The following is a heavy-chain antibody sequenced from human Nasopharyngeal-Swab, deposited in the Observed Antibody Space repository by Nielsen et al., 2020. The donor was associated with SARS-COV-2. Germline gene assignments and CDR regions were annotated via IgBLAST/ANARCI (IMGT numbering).Heavy chain of an antibody. CDR3: AKDSGAAVADYFDY. D-gene: IGHD6-19*01. CDR1: GFTFSSYA. J-gene: IGHJ4*02. CDR2: ISGSGGST. V-gene: IGHV3-23*01. Sequence: GESLKISCAASGFTFSSYAMSWVRQAPGKVLEWVSAISGSGGSTYYADSVKGRFTISRDNSKNTLYLQMNSLRAEDTAVYYCAKDSGAAVADYFDYWGQGTLVTVSS.